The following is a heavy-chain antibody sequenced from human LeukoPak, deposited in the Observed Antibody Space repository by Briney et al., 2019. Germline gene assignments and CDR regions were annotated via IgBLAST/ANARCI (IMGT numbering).Heavy chain of an antibody. CDR1: GFTFSSYW. D-gene: IGHD6-19*01. CDR3: ARRIAVAGTKGFDY. Sequence: GGSLRLSCAASGFTFSSYWMSWVRQAPGKGLEWVANIEQDGGEKSYVDSLKGRFTISRDNAKNSLYLQMNGLRAEDTAVYYCARRIAVAGTKGFDYWGQGTLVTVSS. V-gene: IGHV3-7*01. CDR2: IEQDGGEK. J-gene: IGHJ4*02.